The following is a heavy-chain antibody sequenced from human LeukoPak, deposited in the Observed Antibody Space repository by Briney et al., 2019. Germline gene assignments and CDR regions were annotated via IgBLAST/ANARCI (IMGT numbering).Heavy chain of an antibody. D-gene: IGHD6-25*01. J-gene: IGHJ6*03. V-gene: IGHV3-21*01. Sequence: GGSLRLSCAASGFTFTDYSMTWVRQAPGKGLEWVSSISTVSIYKFYSDSVKGRFTISRDNAKNILYLQMSSLSAEDTAVYYCARDGSGFYLYYYMDVWGRGTSVTVSS. CDR2: ISTVSIYK. CDR3: ARDGSGFYLYYYMDV. CDR1: GFTFTDYS.